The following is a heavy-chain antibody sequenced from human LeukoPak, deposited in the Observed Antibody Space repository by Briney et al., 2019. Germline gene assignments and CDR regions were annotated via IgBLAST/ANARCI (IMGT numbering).Heavy chain of an antibody. J-gene: IGHJ2*01. CDR2: IYYSGST. D-gene: IGHD4-17*01. CDR1: GGSISSSSYY. V-gene: IGHV4-39*07. Sequence: SETLSLTCTVSGGSISSSSYYWDWIRQPPGKGLEWIGSIYYSGSTNYNPSLKSRVTISVDTSKNHFSLKLSSVTAADTAVYYCARGDYGDYSFYWYFDLWGRGTLVTVSS. CDR3: ARGDYGDYSFYWYFDL.